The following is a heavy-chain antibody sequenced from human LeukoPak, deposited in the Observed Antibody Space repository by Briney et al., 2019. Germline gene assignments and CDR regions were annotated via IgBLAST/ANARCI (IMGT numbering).Heavy chain of an antibody. Sequence: GGSLRLSRAASRFTFSIYAMSWVRQAPGKGLEWVSVIGGSGGSTHYADSVKGRFTISRDNSKKTLYLQMNSLRAEDTAVYYCAKDLGFSSSSIFDYWGQGTLVTVSS. CDR3: AKDLGFSSSSIFDY. V-gene: IGHV3-23*01. CDR2: IGGSGGST. CDR1: RFTFSIYA. D-gene: IGHD6-6*01. J-gene: IGHJ4*02.